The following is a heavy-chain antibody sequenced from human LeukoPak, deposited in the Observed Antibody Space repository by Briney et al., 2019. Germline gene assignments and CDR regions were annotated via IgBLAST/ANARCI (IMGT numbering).Heavy chain of an antibody. D-gene: IGHD3-3*01. CDR3: AREDRSWYYDFWSGPRDFDY. CDR2: ISSSSSYI. Sequence: GGSLRLSCAASGFTFSSYSMNWVRQAPGKGLEWVSSISSSSSYIYYADSVKGRFTISRDNAKNSLYLQMNSLRAEDTAVYYCAREDRSWYYDFWSGPRDFDYWGQGTLVTVSP. V-gene: IGHV3-21*01. J-gene: IGHJ4*02. CDR1: GFTFSSYS.